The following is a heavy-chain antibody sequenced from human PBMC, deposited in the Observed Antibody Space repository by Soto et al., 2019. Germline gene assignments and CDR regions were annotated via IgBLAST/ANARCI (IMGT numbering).Heavy chain of an antibody. V-gene: IGHV3-15*07. Sequence: EVQLVESGGGLVKPGGSLRLSCAASGFTFSNAWMNWVRQAPGKGLEWVGRNKSKTDGGTTDYAAPVKGRFTISRDDSKNTLYLQMNSLKTEDTAVYYCTTDPITMIVAYYYYGMDVWGQGTTVTVSS. D-gene: IGHD3-22*01. CDR2: NKSKTDGGTT. CDR1: GFTFSNAW. J-gene: IGHJ6*02. CDR3: TTDPITMIVAYYYYGMDV.